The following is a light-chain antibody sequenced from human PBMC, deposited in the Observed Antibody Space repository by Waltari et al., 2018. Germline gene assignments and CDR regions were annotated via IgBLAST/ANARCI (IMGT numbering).Light chain of an antibody. CDR3: QSYDNSLRAWV. Sequence: QSVLTQPPSVSGAPGQILTIPCTGSSPDIGAGFHVHRYQQLPGTAPKLLIYATNKRPSGVPDRFSASRSGASASLAIAGLQAEDEADYYCQSYDNSLRAWVFGGGTKLTVL. CDR1: SPDIGAGFH. J-gene: IGLJ3*02. CDR2: ATN. V-gene: IGLV1-40*01.